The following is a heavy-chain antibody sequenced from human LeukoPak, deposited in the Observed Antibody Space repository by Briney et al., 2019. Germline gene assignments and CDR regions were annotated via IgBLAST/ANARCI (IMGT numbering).Heavy chain of an antibody. Sequence: ASVKVSCKASGYTLTGHSMHWGRQAPGQGLEWMGWMNPNSGGTKYTRKFQGRVTMTRDTSISTAYMELSRLTSDDTAMYYCARDKLGLGELSLYDEWGQGTQVTVSS. CDR3: ARDKLGLGELSLYDE. CDR1: GYTLTGHS. J-gene: IGHJ4*02. D-gene: IGHD3-16*02. V-gene: IGHV1-2*02. CDR2: MNPNSGGT.